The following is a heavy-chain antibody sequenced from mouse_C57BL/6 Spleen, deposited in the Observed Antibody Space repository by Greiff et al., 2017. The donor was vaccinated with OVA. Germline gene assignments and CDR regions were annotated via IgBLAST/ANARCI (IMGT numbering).Heavy chain of an antibody. CDR3: ARYGSGRRYYFDY. CDR2: IDPSDSYT. J-gene: IGHJ2*01. CDR1: GYTFTSYW. V-gene: IGHV1-50*01. Sequence: QVQLQQPGAELVKPGASVKLSCKASGYTFTSYWMQWVKQRPGQGLEWIGEIDPSDSYTNYNQKFKGKATLTVDTSSSTAYMQLNSLTSADSAVYYCARYGSGRRYYFDYWGQGTTLTVSS. D-gene: IGHD3-2*02.